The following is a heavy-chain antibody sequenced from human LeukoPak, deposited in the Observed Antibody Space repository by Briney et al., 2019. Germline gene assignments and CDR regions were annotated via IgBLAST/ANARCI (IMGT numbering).Heavy chain of an antibody. Sequence: SVKVSCKASGGTFSSYAISWVRQAPGQGLEWMGGIIPIFGTANYAQKFQGRVTITADESTSTAYMELSSLRSEDTAVYYCAREPYSYHDFWSGYYYYYYMDVWGKGTTVTVSS. CDR2: IIPIFGTA. J-gene: IGHJ6*03. CDR1: GGTFSSYA. D-gene: IGHD3-3*01. V-gene: IGHV1-69*13. CDR3: AREPYSYHDFWSGYYYYYYMDV.